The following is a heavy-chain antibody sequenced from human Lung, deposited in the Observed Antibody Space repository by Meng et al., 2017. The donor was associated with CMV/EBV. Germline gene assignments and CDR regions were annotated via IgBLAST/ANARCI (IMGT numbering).Heavy chain of an antibody. CDR2: IRGKDYGETP. CDR1: GFTFGDYG. V-gene: IGHV3-49*04. J-gene: IGHJ4*02. Sequence: SLKISCATSGFTFGDYGLSWVRQAPGKGLEWVAFIRGKDYGETPEYAPSVKARFTVSRDDSKNIAYLQMNSLKAEDTAVYYCVREHLPIFAVGLPGDYWXQGTXVTVSS. D-gene: IGHD3-3*01. CDR3: VREHLPIFAVGLPGDY.